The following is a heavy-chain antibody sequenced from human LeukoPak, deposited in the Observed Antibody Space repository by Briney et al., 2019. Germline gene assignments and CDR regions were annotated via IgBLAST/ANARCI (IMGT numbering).Heavy chain of an antibody. V-gene: IGHV6-1*01. D-gene: IGHD3-10*01. CDR2: TYFRSKWYI. J-gene: IGHJ4*02. CDR3: TSATAAGTAFRG. CDR1: GDSVSSNNAA. Sequence: SQTLSLTCVISGDSVSSNNAAWHWIRQSPSRGLEWLGRTYFRSKWYIDYAVSVKSRITIIPDTSKNQFSLRLNSVTPEDTAVYYCTSATAAGTAFRGWGQGTLVTVSS.